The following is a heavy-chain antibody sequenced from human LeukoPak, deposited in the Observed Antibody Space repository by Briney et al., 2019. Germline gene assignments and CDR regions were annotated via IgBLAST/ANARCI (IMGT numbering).Heavy chain of an antibody. CDR3: AKDLVPYCSSSTCLGNFDY. J-gene: IGHJ4*02. Sequence: GGSLRLSCAASGFTFSRYGIHWVRQAPGKGLEGVAVIWFDGSNKYYADYVRGRFTIPRDNSRNTLYLQMNSLTAEEDTAVCYCAKDLVPYCSSSTCLGNFDYWGQGTLVTVSS. D-gene: IGHD2-2*01. CDR2: IWFDGSNK. CDR1: GFTFSRYG. V-gene: IGHV3-33*06.